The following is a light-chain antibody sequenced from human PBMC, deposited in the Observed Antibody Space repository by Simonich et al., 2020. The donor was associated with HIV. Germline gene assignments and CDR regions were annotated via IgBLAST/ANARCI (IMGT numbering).Light chain of an antibody. CDR1: QSIITW. V-gene: IGKV1-5*03. J-gene: IGKJ5*01. CDR2: QAS. CDR3: QQYNTFPLT. Sequence: DIQMTQSPSTLSASVGDRVTITCRASQSIITWCAWYQQKPGKAPKLLIYQASSLESGVPSRVSGSGSGTEFTLTVSSLQPDDFATYYCQQYNTFPLTFGQGTRLEIK.